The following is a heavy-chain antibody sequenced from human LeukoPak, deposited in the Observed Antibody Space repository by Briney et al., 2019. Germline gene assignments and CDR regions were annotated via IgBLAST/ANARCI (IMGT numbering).Heavy chain of an antibody. CDR1: GGTFSSYA. V-gene: IGHV1-69*05. CDR3: AREGGTYDAFDI. CDR2: IIPIFGTA. Sequence: ASVKVSCKASGGTFSSYAISWVRQAPGQGLEWMGRIIPIFGTANYAQKFQGRVTITTDESTSTAYMELSSLRAEDTAVYYCAREGGTYDAFDIWGQGTMVTVSS. J-gene: IGHJ3*02. D-gene: IGHD3-16*01.